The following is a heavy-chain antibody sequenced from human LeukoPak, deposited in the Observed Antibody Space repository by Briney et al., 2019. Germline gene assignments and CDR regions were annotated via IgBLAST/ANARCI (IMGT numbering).Heavy chain of an antibody. J-gene: IGHJ4*02. D-gene: IGHD3-22*01. V-gene: IGHV1-18*01. CDR2: ISAYTGNT. CDR3: ARSGVGYFYDNTGYYPLDY. CDR1: DYTFTNYG. Sequence: ASVTVSCKASDYTFTNYGISWVRQAPGQGLEWMGWISAYTGNTNYAQNFQGRVTMTTDTSTSAAFMELRSLRSDDTAVYYCARSGVGYFYDNTGYYPLDYWGQGTLVTVSS.